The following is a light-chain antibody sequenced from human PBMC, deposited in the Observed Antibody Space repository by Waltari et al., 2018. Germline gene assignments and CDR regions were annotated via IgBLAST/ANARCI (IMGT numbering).Light chain of an antibody. V-gene: IGLV2-23*02. J-gene: IGLJ2*01. CDR3: CSYTSSGPVL. CDR2: EVT. Sequence: QSALTQPASVSGSPGQSIAISCIGTSSDVGATHFLSWYRQHPGRAPNPMIHEVTKRHSGVSPRFSVSKAGNTASLTISGLQAEDDADYYCCSYTSSGPVLIGGGTKVTVL. CDR1: SSDVGATHF.